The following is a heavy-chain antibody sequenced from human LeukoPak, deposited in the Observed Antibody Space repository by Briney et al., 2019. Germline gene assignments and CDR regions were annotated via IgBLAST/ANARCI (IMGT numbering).Heavy chain of an antibody. J-gene: IGHJ3*02. CDR2: IYYSGRT. V-gene: IGHV4-4*02. Sequence: SETLSLTCGVSGGSISSSNWWSWVRQPPGKGLEWIGEIYYSGRTNYNPSLKNRVTMSVDKSNNQFSLKLNSVTAADTAVYYCAKSNGYGLVDIWGQGTMVTVSS. D-gene: IGHD3-10*01. CDR1: GGSISSSNW. CDR3: AKSNGYGLVDI.